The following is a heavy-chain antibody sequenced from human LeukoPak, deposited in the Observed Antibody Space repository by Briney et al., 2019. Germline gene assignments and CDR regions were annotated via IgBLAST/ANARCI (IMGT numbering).Heavy chain of an antibody. J-gene: IGHJ4*02. V-gene: IGHV4-34*01. CDR2: INHSGST. Sequence: SETLSLTCAVYGGSFSGYYWSWIRQPPGKGLEWIGEINHSGSTNYNPSLKSRVTISVDTSKNQFSPKLSSVTAADTAVYYCARGGGRWLPLNYWGQGTLVTVSS. CDR3: ARGGGRWLPLNY. CDR1: GGSFSGYY. D-gene: IGHD5-24*01.